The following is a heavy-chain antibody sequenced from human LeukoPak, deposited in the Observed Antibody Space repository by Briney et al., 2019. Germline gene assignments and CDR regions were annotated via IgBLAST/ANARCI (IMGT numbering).Heavy chain of an antibody. Sequence: PGRSLRLSCAASGFTFSSYAMHWVRQALGRGLEWVAVISYDGSNKYYADYVKGRFTISRDNSKNTLYLQMNSLRAEDTAVYYCARDYYGSGSYLDYWGQGTLVTVSS. J-gene: IGHJ4*02. CDR3: ARDYYGSGSYLDY. V-gene: IGHV3-30-3*01. CDR2: ISYDGSNK. CDR1: GFTFSSYA. D-gene: IGHD3-10*01.